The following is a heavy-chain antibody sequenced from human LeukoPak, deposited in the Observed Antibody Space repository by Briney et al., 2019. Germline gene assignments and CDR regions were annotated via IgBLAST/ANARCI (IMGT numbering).Heavy chain of an antibody. CDR3: ARDVFPYYGLLPGPNEAFDI. J-gene: IGHJ3*02. D-gene: IGHD3-9*01. CDR1: GESFKDYY. CDR2: INHSGSS. V-gene: IGHV4-34*01. Sequence: SETLSLTCAVYGESFKDYYWNWIRQPPGKGLEWIGEINHSGSSNYNPSLKSRVTISVDKSTNLFSLNLTSVSAADTAVYYCARDVFPYYGLLPGPNEAFDIWGQGTRVTVSS.